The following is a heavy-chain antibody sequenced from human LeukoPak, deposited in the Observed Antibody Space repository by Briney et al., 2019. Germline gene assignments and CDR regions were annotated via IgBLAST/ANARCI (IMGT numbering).Heavy chain of an antibody. Sequence: ASVKVSCKASGYTFTGYYMHWVRQAPGQGLEWMGWINPNNGSTNYAQKFQGRVTMTRDTSISTAYMELSRLRSDDTSVYYCVSVIMVRGVKGPFDTWGQGTLVTVSS. CDR1: GYTFTGYY. D-gene: IGHD3-10*01. V-gene: IGHV1-2*02. J-gene: IGHJ5*02. CDR2: INPNNGST. CDR3: VSVIMVRGVKGPFDT.